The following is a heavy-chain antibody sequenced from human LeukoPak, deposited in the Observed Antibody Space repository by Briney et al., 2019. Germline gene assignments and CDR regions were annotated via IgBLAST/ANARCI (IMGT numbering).Heavy chain of an antibody. CDR3: ARPPVMDYFDY. D-gene: IGHD3-16*01. J-gene: IGHJ4*02. CDR1: GFAFSDYG. Sequence: GSLRLSCAASGFAFSDYGMHWVRQAPGKGLEWVAVIWFDGSEKYYADSVKGRFTISRDNSKNTLYLQMDSLGAEDTAVYYCARPPVMDYFDYWGQGTLVTVSS. CDR2: IWFDGSEK. V-gene: IGHV3-33*01.